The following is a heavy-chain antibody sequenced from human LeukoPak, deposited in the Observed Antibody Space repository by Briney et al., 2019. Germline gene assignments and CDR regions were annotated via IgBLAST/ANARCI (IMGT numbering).Heavy chain of an antibody. V-gene: IGHV1-18*01. D-gene: IGHD2-15*01. CDR1: GYTFTSYG. CDR2: ISAYNGNT. J-gene: IGHJ6*03. CDR3: ARNTPYYYYMDV. Sequence: ASVKVSCKASGYTFTSYGISWVRQAPGQGLEWMGWISAYNGNTNYAQKFQGRVTMTRDTSISTAYMELSRLRSDDTAVYYCARNTPYYYYMDVWGKGTTVTVSS.